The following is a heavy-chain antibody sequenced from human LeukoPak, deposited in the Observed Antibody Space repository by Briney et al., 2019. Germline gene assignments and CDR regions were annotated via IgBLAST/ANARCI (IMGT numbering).Heavy chain of an antibody. CDR1: GFTFRNYA. CDR2: ISGSGDET. CDR3: AKAGRSSGWYRFAY. V-gene: IGHV3-23*01. Sequence: QPGGSLRLSCAASGFTFRNYAMSWVRQAPGKGLEWVSAISGSGDETNYADSVKGRFTISRDNSKNTLFLQMNSLRAEDTAVYYCAKAGRSSGWYRFAYWGQGTLVTVSS. D-gene: IGHD6-19*01. J-gene: IGHJ4*02.